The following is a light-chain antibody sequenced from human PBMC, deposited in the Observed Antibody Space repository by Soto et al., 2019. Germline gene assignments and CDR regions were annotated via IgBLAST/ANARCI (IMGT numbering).Light chain of an antibody. J-gene: IGKJ1*01. V-gene: IGKV3-20*01. CDR1: QSISSNY. CDR3: QRYGSSPWP. Sequence: EIVLTQSPGTLSLSPGERATLSCRASQSISSNYLAWYQQKPGQAPRLLIYLASNRAAGIPDSFSGSGSGAAFTLSTNRLEPEEFAVYLCQRYGSSPWPFGQGTRVDIK. CDR2: LAS.